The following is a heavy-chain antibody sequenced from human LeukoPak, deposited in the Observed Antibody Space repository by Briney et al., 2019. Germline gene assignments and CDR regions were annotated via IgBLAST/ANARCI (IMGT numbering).Heavy chain of an antibody. D-gene: IGHD6-19*01. CDR3: ARAVSGRFDY. CDR1: GGSINSYY. Sequence: SETLSLTCTVSGGSINSYYWSWIRQPPGKGLEYIGYIYYSGSTNYNPSLKSRVTISVDTSKNQFSLKLSSVTAADTAIYYCARAVSGRFDYWGQGTLVTVSS. J-gene: IGHJ4*02. V-gene: IGHV4-59*08. CDR2: IYYSGST.